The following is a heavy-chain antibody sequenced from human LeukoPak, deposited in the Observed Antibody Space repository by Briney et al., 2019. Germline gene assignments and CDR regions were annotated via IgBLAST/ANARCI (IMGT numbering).Heavy chain of an antibody. J-gene: IGHJ5*02. V-gene: IGHV4-59*01. D-gene: IGHD3-10*01. CDR1: GGSISSYY. CDR2: IYYSGST. Sequence: SETLSLTCTVSGGSISSYYWSWIRQPPGKGLEWIGYIYYSGSTNYNPSLKSRVTISVDTSKNQFSLKLSSVTAADTAVYYCARDLWFGANWFDPWGQGTLVTVSS. CDR3: ARDLWFGANWFDP.